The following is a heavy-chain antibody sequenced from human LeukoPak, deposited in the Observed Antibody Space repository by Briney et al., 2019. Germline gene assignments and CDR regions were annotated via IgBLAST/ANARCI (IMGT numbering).Heavy chain of an antibody. D-gene: IGHD1-26*01. CDR2: LWSDERIK. J-gene: IGHJ4*02. CDR1: GFSFSDSG. CDR3: ATEGPDGTYSYFHH. V-gene: IGHV3-33*08. Sequence: GGSLRLSCEPSGFSFSDSGMHWVRQAPGKGGEGVAVLWSDERIKYYADPVKGRFTISRDNSKKTVWLQMDSLTVEDTALYYCATEGPDGTYSYFHHWGQGTLVIVSS.